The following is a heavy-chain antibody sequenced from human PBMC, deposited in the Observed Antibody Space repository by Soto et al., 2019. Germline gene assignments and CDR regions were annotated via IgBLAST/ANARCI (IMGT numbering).Heavy chain of an antibody. Sequence: FTNYDIVWVRQTTGQGLEWMGGIIPIFGTANYAQKFQGRVTITADEPTSTAYMELSSLRSEDTAVYYCARSIFSSSWTPKNWFDPWGQGTLVTVSS. CDR1: FTNYD. D-gene: IGHD6-13*01. J-gene: IGHJ5*02. CDR2: IIPIFGTA. V-gene: IGHV1-69*01. CDR3: ARSIFSSSWTPKNWFDP.